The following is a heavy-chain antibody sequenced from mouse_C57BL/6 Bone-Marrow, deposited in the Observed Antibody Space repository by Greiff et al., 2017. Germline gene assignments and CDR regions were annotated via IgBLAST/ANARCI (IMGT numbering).Heavy chain of an antibody. J-gene: IGHJ4*01. Sequence: EVHLVESGGGLVQPKGSLKLSCAASGFSFKTYAMNWVRQAPGKGLEWVARIRSKSNNYATYYADSVKDRFTISRDDSESMLYLQMNNLKTEDTAMYYCVRAYYSNYWYAMDYWGQGTSVTVSS. CDR1: GFSFKTYA. CDR3: VRAYYSNYWYAMDY. D-gene: IGHD2-5*01. CDR2: IRSKSNNYAT. V-gene: IGHV10-1*01.